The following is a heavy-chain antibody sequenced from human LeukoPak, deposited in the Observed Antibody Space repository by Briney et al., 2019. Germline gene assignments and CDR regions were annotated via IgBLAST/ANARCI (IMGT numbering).Heavy chain of an antibody. CDR1: GGSLSNYY. CDR2: IYYTGTT. V-gene: IGHV4-59*08. D-gene: IGHD7-27*01. J-gene: IGHJ5*02. CDR3: ARHSWGLQFCDP. Sequence: SETLSLTCTVSGGSLSNYYWSWIRQSPGKGLEWLGFIYYTGTTKYNPSLKSRVTISVDRSKNQFSLQLRSVTAADTAVYHCARHSWGLQFCDPWGQGTLVTVSS.